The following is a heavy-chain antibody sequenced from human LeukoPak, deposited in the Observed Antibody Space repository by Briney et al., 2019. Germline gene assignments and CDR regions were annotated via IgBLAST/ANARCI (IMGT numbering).Heavy chain of an antibody. CDR1: GFTITNNY. Sequence: GSLRLSCAASGFTITNNYISWVRQTPGKGLEWDSVNYSGCSTYYGDSVKGRFTMSRDDSKNTLYLQMNSLRVEDTAVYYCARDPYSSGWYRWFDPWGQGTLVTVSS. CDR2: NYSGCST. CDR3: ARDPYSSGWYRWFDP. J-gene: IGHJ5*02. V-gene: IGHV3-53*05. D-gene: IGHD6-19*01.